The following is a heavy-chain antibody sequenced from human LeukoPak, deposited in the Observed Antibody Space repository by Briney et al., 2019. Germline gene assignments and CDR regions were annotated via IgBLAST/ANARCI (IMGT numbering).Heavy chain of an antibody. Sequence: ASVKVSCKASGYTFTSYAMNWVRQAPGQGLEWMGWISAYNGNTNYAQKLQGRVTMTTDTSTSTAYMELRSLRSDDTAVYYCARVGHIVVVTAMAYYYYYYMDVWGKGTTVIVSS. V-gene: IGHV1-18*01. CDR2: ISAYNGNT. CDR1: GYTFTSYA. D-gene: IGHD2-21*02. J-gene: IGHJ6*03. CDR3: ARVGHIVVVTAMAYYYYYYMDV.